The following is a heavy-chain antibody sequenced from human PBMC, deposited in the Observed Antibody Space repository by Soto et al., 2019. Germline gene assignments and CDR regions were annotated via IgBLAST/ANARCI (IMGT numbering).Heavy chain of an antibody. CDR1: GGTFSSYA. V-gene: IGHV1-69*13. CDR2: IIPIFGTA. Sequence: GASVKVSCKASGGTFSSYAISWVRQAPGQGLEWMGGIIPIFGTANYAQKFQGRVTITADESTSTAYMELSSLRSEDTAVYYCARSPYYDFWSGYGAGWFDPWGQGTLVTVSS. CDR3: ARSPYYDFWSGYGAGWFDP. D-gene: IGHD3-3*01. J-gene: IGHJ5*02.